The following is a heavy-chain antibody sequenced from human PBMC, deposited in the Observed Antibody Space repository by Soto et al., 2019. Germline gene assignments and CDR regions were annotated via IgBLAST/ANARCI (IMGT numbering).Heavy chain of an antibody. CDR2: IYYSGST. CDR3: ARGPYSSSWSPNWFDP. Sequence: PWETLSLTCTVSGGSISSGDYYWSWIRQPPGKGLEWIGYIYYSGSTYYNPSLKSRVTISVDTSKNQFSLRLSSVTAADTAVYYCARGPYSSSWSPNWFDPWGQGTLVTVSS. CDR1: GGSISSGDYY. V-gene: IGHV4-30-4*01. J-gene: IGHJ5*02. D-gene: IGHD6-13*01.